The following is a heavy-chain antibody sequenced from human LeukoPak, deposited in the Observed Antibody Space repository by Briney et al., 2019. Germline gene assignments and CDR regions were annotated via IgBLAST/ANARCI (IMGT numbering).Heavy chain of an antibody. CDR3: ARDDYGDYGEAGY. Sequence: GGSLRLSCAASGFTFSSYSMNWVRQAPGKGLEWVSSISSSSSYIYYADSVKGRFTISRDNAKNSLYLQMNSLRAEDTAVYYCARDDYGDYGEAGYWGQGTLVTVSS. J-gene: IGHJ4*02. CDR2: ISSSSSYI. V-gene: IGHV3-21*01. D-gene: IGHD4-17*01. CDR1: GFTFSSYS.